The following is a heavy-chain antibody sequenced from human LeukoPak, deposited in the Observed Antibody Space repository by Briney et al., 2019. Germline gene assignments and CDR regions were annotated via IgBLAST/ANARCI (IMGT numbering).Heavy chain of an antibody. CDR1: VFTLSSNF. J-gene: IGHJ4*02. D-gene: IGHD1-26*01. V-gene: IGHV3-66*01. CDR2: SYTNGIK. Sequence: GCLRHSPAVSVFTLSSNFLSWVCPAPGRGPEWVSVSYTNGIKYYADSVRGRFTMSIDNSKNTLHHQMDSLTAEDAAVDYCAREDAGGSYSFDYWGQGTLATVSS. CDR3: AREDAGGSYSFDY.